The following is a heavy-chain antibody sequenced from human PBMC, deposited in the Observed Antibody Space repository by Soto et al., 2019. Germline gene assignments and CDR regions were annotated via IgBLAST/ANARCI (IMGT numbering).Heavy chain of an antibody. J-gene: IGHJ6*02. V-gene: IGHV3-23*01. CDR1: GFAFISYA. CDR3: AKDRLDSSSSSYGMDV. CDR2: ISSSGGGT. Sequence: PWGSLRLSCAASGFAFISYAISFCRHSPCKGLEWVSAISSSGGGTYYADSVKGRFSISRDNSKNTLYLQMNSLRPEDTAVYYCAKDRLDSSSSSYGMDVWGQGTTVTVSS. D-gene: IGHD6-6*01.